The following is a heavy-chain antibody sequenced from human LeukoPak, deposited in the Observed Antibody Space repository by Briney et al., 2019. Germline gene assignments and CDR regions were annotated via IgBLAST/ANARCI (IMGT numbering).Heavy chain of an antibody. CDR1: GFTFSNAW. Sequence: GGSLRLSCAASGFTFSNAWMSWVRQAPGKGLEWVGRIKSKTDGGTTDYAAPVKGRFTISRDDSKNTLYLQMHSLRAEDTAVYYCVRDNPRCCGVVPANIDDSWGQGTLVTVSS. CDR2: IKSKTDGGTT. V-gene: IGHV3-15*01. CDR3: VRDNPRCCGVVPANIDDS. D-gene: IGHD2-15*01. J-gene: IGHJ4*02.